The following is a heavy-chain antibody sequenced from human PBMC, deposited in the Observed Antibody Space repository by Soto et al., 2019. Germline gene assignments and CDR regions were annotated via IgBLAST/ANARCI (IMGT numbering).Heavy chain of an antibody. CDR1: GGTFSDYA. CDR3: AIGNKHSWSCDF. Sequence: QVQVVQSGAEVKKPGSSVKVSCKASGGTFSDYAISWVRQAPGQGLEWMGGMIPLTETPVYEQTVQGRLTIKADETTSLAYMELSTPRSDDTAVYYCAIGNKHSWSCDFWSQGTLVT. V-gene: IGHV1-69*01. J-gene: IGHJ4*02. CDR2: MIPLTETP. D-gene: IGHD6-13*01.